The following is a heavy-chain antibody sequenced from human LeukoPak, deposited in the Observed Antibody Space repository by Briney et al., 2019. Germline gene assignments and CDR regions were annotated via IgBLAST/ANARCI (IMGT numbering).Heavy chain of an antibody. CDR1: GFTFSSYW. D-gene: IGHD6-13*01. Sequence: GGSLRLSCAASGFTFSSYWMSWVRQAPGKGLEWEANVKQDGSEKYYVDSVKGRFTISRDNAKNSLYLQMNSLRAEDTAVYYCARESWYSHWFDPWGQGTLVTVSS. CDR2: VKQDGSEK. J-gene: IGHJ5*02. CDR3: ARESWYSHWFDP. V-gene: IGHV3-7*01.